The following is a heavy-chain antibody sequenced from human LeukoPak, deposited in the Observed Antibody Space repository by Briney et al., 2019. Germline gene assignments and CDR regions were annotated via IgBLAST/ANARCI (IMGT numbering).Heavy chain of an antibody. D-gene: IGHD1-26*01. CDR2: ITSSSNYI. CDR3: ARFLGGGSYTSVDY. V-gene: IGHV3-21*04. CDR1: GFTFSNYA. Sequence: TTGGSLRLSCAASGFTFSNYAMNWVRQAPGKGLEWVSSITSSSNYIYYADSVKGRFTISRDNAKNSLYLQMNSLRAEDTALYYCARFLGGGSYTSVDYWGQGTLVTVSS. J-gene: IGHJ4*02.